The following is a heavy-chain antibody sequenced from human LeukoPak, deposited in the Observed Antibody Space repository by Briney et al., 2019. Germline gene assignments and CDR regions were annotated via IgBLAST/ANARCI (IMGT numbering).Heavy chain of an antibody. D-gene: IGHD3-10*01. CDR1: GGSISSSSYY. V-gene: IGHV4-39*07. CDR2: IYYSGST. CDR3: ARDASRGDDAFDI. J-gene: IGHJ3*02. Sequence: SETLSLTCTVPGGSISSSSYYWGWIRQPPGKGLEWIGSIYYSGSTYYNPSLKSRVTISVDTSKNQFSLKLSSVTAADTAVYYCARDASRGDDAFDIWGQGTMVTVSS.